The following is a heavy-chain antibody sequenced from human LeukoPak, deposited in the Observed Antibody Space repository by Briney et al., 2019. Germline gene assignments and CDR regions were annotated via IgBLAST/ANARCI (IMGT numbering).Heavy chain of an antibody. CDR2: IYYSGST. J-gene: IGHJ5*02. Sequence: SETLSLTCTVSGGSISSSSYYWGWIRQPPGTGLEWIGSIYYSGSTYYNPSLESRVTISVDTSKNQFSLKLSSVTAADTAVYYCARETRSGGSLLRGNWFDPWGQGTLVTVSS. CDR3: ARETRSGGSLLRGNWFDP. D-gene: IGHD2-15*01. CDR1: GGSISSSSYY. V-gene: IGHV4-39*07.